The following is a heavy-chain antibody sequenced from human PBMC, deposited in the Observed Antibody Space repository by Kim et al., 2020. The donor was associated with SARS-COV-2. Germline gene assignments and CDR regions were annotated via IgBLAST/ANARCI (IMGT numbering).Heavy chain of an antibody. CDR3: ERVGSSGYYGDD. Sequence: GGSLRLSCAASGFTFTIYSMDWVRQAPGKGLEWVSYITSSGTTHQADSVKGGCTVSRDNGKNLSYLQMNSLRDEDTAVYYCERVGSSGYYGDDWGQGTLVTVPS. CDR2: ITSSGTT. CDR1: GFTFTIYS. V-gene: IGHV3-48*02. D-gene: IGHD3-22*01. J-gene: IGHJ4*02.